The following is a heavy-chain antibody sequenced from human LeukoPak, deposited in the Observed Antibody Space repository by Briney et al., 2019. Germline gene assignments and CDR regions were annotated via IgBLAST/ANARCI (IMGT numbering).Heavy chain of an antibody. CDR1: GGSISSSSYY. Sequence: SETLSLTCTVSGGSISSSSYYWGWIRQPPGKGLEWIGSIYYSGSTYYNPSLKSRVTISVDTSKNQFSLRLSSVTAADTAVYYCARDLLGGYSYGYYYYYGMDVWGQGTTVTVSS. J-gene: IGHJ6*02. CDR3: ARDLLGGYSYGYYYYYGMDV. D-gene: IGHD5-18*01. V-gene: IGHV4-39*07. CDR2: IYYSGST.